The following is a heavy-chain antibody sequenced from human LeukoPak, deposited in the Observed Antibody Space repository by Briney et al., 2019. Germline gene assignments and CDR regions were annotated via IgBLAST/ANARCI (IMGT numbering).Heavy chain of an antibody. CDR3: ARDSNTDWYFDL. CDR1: GFTFSSHW. V-gene: IGHV3-74*01. Sequence: AGGSLRLSCAASGFTFSSHWVHWVRQAPGKGLVWVSHINNDGRSTRYADSVEGRFTISRDNAKNTVYLQMNSLRVEDTAVYYCARDSNTDWYFDLWGRGTLVTASS. D-gene: IGHD2-8*02. J-gene: IGHJ2*01. CDR2: INNDGRST.